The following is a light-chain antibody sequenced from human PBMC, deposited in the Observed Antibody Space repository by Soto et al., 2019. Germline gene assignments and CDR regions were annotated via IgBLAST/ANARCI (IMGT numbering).Light chain of an antibody. V-gene: IGLV2-14*01. CDR3: SSYTSSSVV. Sequence: QSALTQPASVSGSPGQSITISCTGTSSDVGGYNYVSWYQQHPSKAPKLMIYEVSNRPSGVSNRFSGSKSGNTASLTISGLQAEDEADYYCSSYTSSSVVFGGGPKLTVL. CDR2: EVS. J-gene: IGLJ2*01. CDR1: SSDVGGYNY.